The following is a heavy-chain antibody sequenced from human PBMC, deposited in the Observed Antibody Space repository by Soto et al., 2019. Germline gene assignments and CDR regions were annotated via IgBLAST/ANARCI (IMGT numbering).Heavy chain of an antibody. D-gene: IGHD6-19*01. CDR2: ISGSGGST. Sequence: EVQLLESGGGLVQPGGSLRLSCAASGFTFSSYGMSWVRQAPGKGLEWVSAISGSGGSTYYTDSVKGRFSISRDNSKNTLSLQMNNLRAEDTAIYYCVKDLLSVTTAWLERGFDYWGQGTLVTVSS. CDR1: GFTFSSYG. V-gene: IGHV3-23*01. CDR3: VKDLLSVTTAWLERGFDY. J-gene: IGHJ4*02.